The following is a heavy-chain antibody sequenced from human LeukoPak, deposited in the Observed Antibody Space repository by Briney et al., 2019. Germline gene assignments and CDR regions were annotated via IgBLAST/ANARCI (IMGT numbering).Heavy chain of an antibody. Sequence: PGRSLRLSCAASGFTLDDYAIHWVRPAPGKGLEWVSGISWNSGSIVYADSVKGRFTISRDNAKNSLYLQMNSLRAEDTALYYCAKSVEGQQLPGGFDYWGQGTLVTVSS. J-gene: IGHJ4*02. CDR1: GFTLDDYA. V-gene: IGHV3-9*01. D-gene: IGHD6-13*01. CDR2: ISWNSGSI. CDR3: AKSVEGQQLPGGFDY.